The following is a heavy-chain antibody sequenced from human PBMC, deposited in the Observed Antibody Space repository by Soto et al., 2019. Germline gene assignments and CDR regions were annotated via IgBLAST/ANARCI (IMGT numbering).Heavy chain of an antibody. CDR1: GFTFSSYA. V-gene: IGHV3-23*01. D-gene: IGHD2-15*01. Sequence: EVQMLESGGGLVQPGGSLRLSCEASGFTFSSYAMGWVRQAPGKGLWWVSVISDGGGATYYPDSVKGRFTISRDNSKNAVFLQMNSLRADATAISYCAKGPNLVVREGPDYWGQGTLVTVSS. CDR2: ISDGGGAT. J-gene: IGHJ4*02. CDR3: AKGPNLVVREGPDY.